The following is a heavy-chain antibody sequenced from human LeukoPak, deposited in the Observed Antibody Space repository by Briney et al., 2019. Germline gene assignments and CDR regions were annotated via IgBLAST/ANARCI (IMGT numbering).Heavy chain of an antibody. V-gene: IGHV1-18*01. J-gene: IGHJ4*02. CDR1: GYTFTSYG. CDR3: AREVPRNGGSGYYQIFDY. CDR2: ISAYNGNT. Sequence: ASVKVSCKASGYTFTSYGISWVRQAPGQGLEWMGWISAYNGNTNYAQKLQGRVTMTRDTSISTAYMELSRLRSDDTAVYYCAREVPRNGGSGYYQIFDYWGQGTLVTVSS. D-gene: IGHD3-3*01.